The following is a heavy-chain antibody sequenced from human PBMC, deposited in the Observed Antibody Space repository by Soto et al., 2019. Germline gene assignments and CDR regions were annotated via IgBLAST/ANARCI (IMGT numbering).Heavy chain of an antibody. V-gene: IGHV4-30-2*01. CDR2: IYHSGST. CDR3: VRVPGP. CDR1: GGSISSGGYS. Sequence: QLQLQESGSXXXKPSQTLSLTCAVSGGSISSGGYSWSWIRQPPGKGLEWIGYIYHSGSTYYNPSLKSRVTISVDRSKNQFSLKLSSVTAADTAVYYCVRVPGPWGQGTLVTVSS. J-gene: IGHJ5*02.